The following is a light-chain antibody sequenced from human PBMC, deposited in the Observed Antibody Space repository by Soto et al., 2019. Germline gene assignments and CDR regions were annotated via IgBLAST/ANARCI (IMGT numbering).Light chain of an antibody. CDR1: SSDVGDYNY. V-gene: IGLV2-14*01. CDR3: NTYTSSSTLVV. J-gene: IGLJ2*01. CDR2: DVS. Sequence: QSALTQPASVSGSPGQSITISCTGTSSDVGDYNYVSWYQQHPGKAPKLMIYDVSHRPSGVSNRFSGSKSGNTASLTISGLQADDEADYYYNTYTSSSTLVVFGGGTKLTVL.